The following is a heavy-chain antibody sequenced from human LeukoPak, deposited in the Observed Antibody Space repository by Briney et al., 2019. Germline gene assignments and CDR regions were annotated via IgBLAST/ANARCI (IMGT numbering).Heavy chain of an antibody. CDR2: IYSGDST. D-gene: IGHD3-3*01. CDR3: ARPNFWSGYNHDY. V-gene: IGHV3-53*01. Sequence: GGSLRLSCAASGFTVSSNYMSWVRQAPGEGLEWVSVIYSGDSTYYADSVKGRFTISRDNSKNTLYLQMNSLRAEDTAVYYCARPNFWSGYNHDYWGQGTLVTVSS. CDR1: GFTVSSNY. J-gene: IGHJ4*02.